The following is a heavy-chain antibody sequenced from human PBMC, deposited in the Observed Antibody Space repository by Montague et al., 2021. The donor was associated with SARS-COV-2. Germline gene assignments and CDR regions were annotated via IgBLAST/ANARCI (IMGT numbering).Heavy chain of an antibody. D-gene: IGHD2-21*02. V-gene: IGHV2-5*02. CDR2: IFWDDDK. J-gene: IGHJ3*01. CDR3: AHRLSTAGGGFGX. CDR1: GFSLSTTGVA. Sequence: VKPTQTLTLTCTFSGFSLSTTGVAVGWIRQSPGKALEWLALIFWDDDKRYSPSLKNRVTITGDTSKNQVVPTVTNMDPVDTATYYCAHRLSTAGGGFGXWGQGTTVTVSS.